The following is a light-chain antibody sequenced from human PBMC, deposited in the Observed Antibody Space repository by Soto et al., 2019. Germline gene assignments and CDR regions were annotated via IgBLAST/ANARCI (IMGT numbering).Light chain of an antibody. Sequence: EIVMTQSPATLSVSPGERATLSCRTSQSVISNYLAWYQQKPGQAPRLLIYGISTRATGIPARFSASGSGTEFTLIISSLQSEDFAVYYCQQYFSWPLTFGQGTRLEIK. J-gene: IGKJ5*01. V-gene: IGKV3-15*01. CDR1: QSVISN. CDR3: QQYFSWPLT. CDR2: GIS.